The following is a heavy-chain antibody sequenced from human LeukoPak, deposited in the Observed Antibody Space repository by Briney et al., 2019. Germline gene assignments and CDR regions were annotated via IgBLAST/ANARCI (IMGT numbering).Heavy chain of an antibody. V-gene: IGHV4-59*01. CDR3: ARAGYSSSWYYYYGMDV. D-gene: IGHD6-13*01. CDR1: GGSMSSYY. J-gene: IGHJ6*02. CDR2: IYYSGST. Sequence: SETLSLTCTVSGGSMSSYYWSWIRQPPGKGLEWIGYIYYSGSTNYSPSLKSRVTISVDTSKNQFSLKLSSVTAADTAVYYCARAGYSSSWYYYYGMDVWGQGTTVTVSS.